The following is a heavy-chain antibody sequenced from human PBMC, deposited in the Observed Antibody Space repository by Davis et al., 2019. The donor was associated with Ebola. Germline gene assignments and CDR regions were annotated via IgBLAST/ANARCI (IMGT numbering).Heavy chain of an antibody. CDR3: ARKIQWLVLYYYGMDV. CDR2: ISYDGSNK. D-gene: IGHD6-19*01. CDR1: GFTFSSYG. Sequence: GESLKISCAASGFTFSSYGMHWVRQAPGKGLEWVAVISYDGSNKYYADSVKGRFTISRDNSKNTLYVQMNSLRAEDTAVYYCARKIQWLVLYYYGMDVWGQGTTVTVSS. V-gene: IGHV3-30*03. J-gene: IGHJ6*02.